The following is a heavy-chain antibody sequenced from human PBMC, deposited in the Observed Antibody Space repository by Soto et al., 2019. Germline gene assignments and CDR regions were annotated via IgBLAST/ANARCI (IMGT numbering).Heavy chain of an antibody. Sequence: SEPLSLTYSVSCGSIVNYYWSWILQHPGKGLEWIGYIYYSGSTNYNPSLKSRVTISVNTSKNQFSLKLTSVTAADTAVYYCARVSSGWRYFDYWGQGTLVTV. J-gene: IGHJ4*02. CDR2: IYYSGST. V-gene: IGHV4-59*01. D-gene: IGHD6-19*01. CDR1: CGSIVNYY. CDR3: ARVSSGWRYFDY.